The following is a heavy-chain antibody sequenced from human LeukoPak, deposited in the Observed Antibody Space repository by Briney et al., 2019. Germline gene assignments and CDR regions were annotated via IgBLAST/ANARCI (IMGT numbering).Heavy chain of an antibody. Sequence: SETLSLTCAVYCGSFSGYYWSWTRHPPGKGLEWIGEVTHSGSTNYHPSHKSRVPISVDTSKNQFSLKLSSVTAADTAVCYCVRDRLERRSGYNWFDPWGQGTLVTVSS. V-gene: IGHV4-34*01. D-gene: IGHD3-3*01. CDR3: VRDRLERRSGYNWFDP. CDR1: CGSFSGYY. CDR2: VTHSGST. J-gene: IGHJ5*02.